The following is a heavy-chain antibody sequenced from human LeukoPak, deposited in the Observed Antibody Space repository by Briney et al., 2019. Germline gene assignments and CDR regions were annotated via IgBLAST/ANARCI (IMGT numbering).Heavy chain of an antibody. CDR3: ARLNRPYYYDSSGYYEIWFDP. D-gene: IGHD3-22*01. Sequence: SETLSLTCTVSGGSISASYWSWIRQPPGKGLEWIGYIYYSGSTNYNPSLKSRVTISVDTSKNQFSLKLSSVTAADTAVYYCARLNRPYYYDSSGYYEIWFDPWGQGTLVTVSS. V-gene: IGHV4-59*08. CDR1: GGSISASY. CDR2: IYYSGST. J-gene: IGHJ5*02.